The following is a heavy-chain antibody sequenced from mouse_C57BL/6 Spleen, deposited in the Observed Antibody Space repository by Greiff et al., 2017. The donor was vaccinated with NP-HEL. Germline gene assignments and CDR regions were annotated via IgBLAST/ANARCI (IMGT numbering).Heavy chain of an antibody. CDR3: TGLPLYYGSSYDAMDY. Sequence: EVKVEESGGGLVQPGGSMKLSCVASGFTFSNYWMNWVRQSPEKGLEWVAQIRLKSDNYATHYAESVKGRFTISRDDSKSSVYLQMNNLRAEDTGIYYCTGLPLYYGSSYDAMDYWGQGTSVTVSS. V-gene: IGHV6-3*01. J-gene: IGHJ4*01. CDR2: IRLKSDNYAT. D-gene: IGHD1-1*01. CDR1: GFTFSNYW.